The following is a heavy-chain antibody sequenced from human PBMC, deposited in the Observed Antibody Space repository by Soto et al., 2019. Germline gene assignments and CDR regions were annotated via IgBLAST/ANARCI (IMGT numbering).Heavy chain of an antibody. Sequence: GGSLRLSCAASGFTFRSYGMHWVRQVPGKGLEWVSRIKYDGSNTNYADSVKGRFTISRDNAKNTLYLQMNSLRAEDTAVYNCARVGYSYGMDVWGQGTTVTVS. CDR3: ARVGYSYGMDV. D-gene: IGHD5-18*01. CDR2: IKYDGSNT. V-gene: IGHV3-30*03. CDR1: GFTFRSYG. J-gene: IGHJ6*02.